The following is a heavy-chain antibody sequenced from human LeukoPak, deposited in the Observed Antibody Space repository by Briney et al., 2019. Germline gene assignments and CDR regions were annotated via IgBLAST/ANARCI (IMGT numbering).Heavy chain of an antibody. D-gene: IGHD5-12*01. CDR3: ARGWLRQHGDY. CDR1: GFTFSSYS. J-gene: IGHJ4*02. V-gene: IGHV3-21*01. CDR2: ISSSSSYI. Sequence: GGSLRLPCAASGFTFSSYSMNWVRQAPGKGLEWVSSISSSSSYIYYADSVKGRFTISRDNAKNSLYLQMNSRRAEDTAVYYCARGWLRQHGDYWGQGTLVTVSS.